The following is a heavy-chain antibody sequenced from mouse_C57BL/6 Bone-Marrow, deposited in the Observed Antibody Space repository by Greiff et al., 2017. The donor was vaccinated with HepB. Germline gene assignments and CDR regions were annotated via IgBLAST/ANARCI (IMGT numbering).Heavy chain of an antibody. CDR2: ISNLAYSI. Sequence: DVMLVESGGGLVQPGGSLKLSCAASGFTFSDYGMAWVRQAPRKGPEWVAFISNLAYSIYYADTVTGRFTISRENAKNTLYLEMSSLRSEDTAMYYCARVYSNYGFAYRGQGTLVTVSA. D-gene: IGHD2-5*01. CDR3: ARVYSNYGFAY. V-gene: IGHV5-15*01. CDR1: GFTFSDYG. J-gene: IGHJ3*01.